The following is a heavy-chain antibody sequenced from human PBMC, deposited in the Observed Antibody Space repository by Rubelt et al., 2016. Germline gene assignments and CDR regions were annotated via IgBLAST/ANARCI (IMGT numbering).Heavy chain of an antibody. D-gene: IGHD6-13*01. CDR3: AADCLGAAGTGD. V-gene: IGHV4-34*01. J-gene: IGHJ4*02. Sequence: QVQLQQWGAGLLKPSETLSLTCAVYGGSFSGYYWSWIRQPPGKGLEWIGEINHSGSTTYNPSLKSRVTISVDTSKNQFSLRLCSVTAADTAVYYCAADCLGAAGTGDWGQGTLVTVSS. CDR1: GGSFSGYY. CDR2: INHSGST.